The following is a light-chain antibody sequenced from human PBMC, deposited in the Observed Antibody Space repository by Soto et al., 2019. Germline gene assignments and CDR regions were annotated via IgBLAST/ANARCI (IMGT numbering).Light chain of an antibody. V-gene: IGKV4-1*01. CDR2: WAS. Sequence: MTQSPDSLAVSLGERATINCKSSQSVLYSSNNKNYLAWYQQKPGQPPKLLISWASTRESGVPDRFSGSGSGTDFTLTISSLQAEDMAIYYCQQYYTSPLTFGGGTRVEIK. J-gene: IGKJ4*01. CDR1: QSVLYSSNNKNY. CDR3: QQYYTSPLT.